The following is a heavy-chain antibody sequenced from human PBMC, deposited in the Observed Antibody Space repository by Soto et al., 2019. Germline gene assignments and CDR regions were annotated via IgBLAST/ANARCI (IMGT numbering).Heavy chain of an antibody. Sequence: GGSLRLSCAASGFTFSDHYMDWVRQAPGKGLEWVGRTRNKANSYTTEYAASVKGRFTISRDDSKNSLYLQMNSLKTEDTAVYYCASHAPTIFPTGLGYYHYGMDVWGQGTTVTVSS. J-gene: IGHJ6*02. CDR3: ASHAPTIFPTGLGYYHYGMDV. CDR1: GFTFSDHY. CDR2: TRNKANSYTT. D-gene: IGHD1-1*01. V-gene: IGHV3-72*01.